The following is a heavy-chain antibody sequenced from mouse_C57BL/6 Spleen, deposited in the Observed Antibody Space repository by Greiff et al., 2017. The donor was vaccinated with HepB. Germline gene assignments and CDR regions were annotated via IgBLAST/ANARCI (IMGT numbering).Heavy chain of an antibody. V-gene: IGHV1-82*01. CDR1: GYAFSSSW. D-gene: IGHD2-3*01. Sequence: VQLQQSGPELVKPGASVKISCKASGYAFSSSWMNWVKQRPGKGLEWIGRIYPGDGDTNYNGKFKGKATLTADKSSSTAYMQLSSLTSEDSAVYFCARFYYDGYYFDYWGQGTTLTVSS. CDR3: ARFYYDGYYFDY. CDR2: IYPGDGDT. J-gene: IGHJ2*01.